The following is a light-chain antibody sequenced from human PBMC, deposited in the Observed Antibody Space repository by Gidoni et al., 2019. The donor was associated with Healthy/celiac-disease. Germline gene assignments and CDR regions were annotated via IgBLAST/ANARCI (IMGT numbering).Light chain of an antibody. CDR2: DAS. CDR3: QQRSNWPPLT. J-gene: IGKJ4*01. CDR1: QSASSY. V-gene: IGKV3-11*01. Sequence: IVLTQSPATLSLSPGERATLSCRASQSASSYLAWYQQKPGQAPRLLIYDASNRATGLPARFSGSGSVTDFTLTIISLEPEDFAVYYCQQRSNWPPLTFGGWTRVEIK.